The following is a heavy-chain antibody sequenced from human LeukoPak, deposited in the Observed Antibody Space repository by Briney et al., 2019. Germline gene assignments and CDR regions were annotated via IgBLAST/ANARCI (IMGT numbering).Heavy chain of an antibody. V-gene: IGHV1-2*02. CDR3: APNSGCSSGWFIG. CDR2: VNPNSGGR. Sequence: ASVKVSCKASGYTFTAKYLHWVRQAPGQGLEWMGWVNPNSGGRTYAQKFQGRVAMTSDTSINTAYMELETLTSDDTAVYYCAPNSGCSSGWFIGWGQGTLVIVSS. D-gene: IGHD6-19*01. J-gene: IGHJ4*02. CDR1: GYTFTAKY.